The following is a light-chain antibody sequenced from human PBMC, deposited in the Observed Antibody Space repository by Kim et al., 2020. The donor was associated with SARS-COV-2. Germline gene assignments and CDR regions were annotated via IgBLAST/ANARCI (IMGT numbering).Light chain of an antibody. CDR1: QSISSY. CDR3: QQSYSTPYT. V-gene: IGKV1-39*01. Sequence: SASVGDIVTITCRASQSISSYLNWYQQKPGKAPKLLIYAASSLQSGVPSRFSGSGSGTDFTLTISSLQPEDFATYYCQQSYSTPYTFVQGTKLEI. CDR2: AAS. J-gene: IGKJ2*01.